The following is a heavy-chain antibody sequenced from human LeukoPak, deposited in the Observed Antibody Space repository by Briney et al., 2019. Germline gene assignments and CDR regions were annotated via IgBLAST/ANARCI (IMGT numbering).Heavy chain of an antibody. CDR2: IYTSGST. CDR3: ARGGDLYYYDSSGYSNAFDI. V-gene: IGHV4-4*07. CDR1: GGSISSYY. J-gene: IGHJ3*02. Sequence: NSSETLSLTCTVSGGSISSYYWSWIRQPAGKGLEWIGRIYTSGSTNYNPSLKSRVTMSVDTSKNQFSLKLSSVTAADTAVYYCARGGDLYYYDSSGYSNAFDIWGQGTMVTVSS. D-gene: IGHD3-22*01.